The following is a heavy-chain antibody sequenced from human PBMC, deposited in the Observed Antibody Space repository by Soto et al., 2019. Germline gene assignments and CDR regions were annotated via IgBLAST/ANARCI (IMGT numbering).Heavy chain of an antibody. CDR2: ITKTGNST. CDR3: NKDADVDAVAFDC. CDR1: GFTFSRYG. Sequence: PGGSLRLSCAASGFTFSRYGINWVRQAPGKGLEWVSGITKTGNSTFLAGSVRGRFTISRDNFNNIVYLQMNSLRADDTALYYCNKDADVDAVAFDCWGQGTMVTVSS. V-gene: IGHV3-23*01. J-gene: IGHJ4*02.